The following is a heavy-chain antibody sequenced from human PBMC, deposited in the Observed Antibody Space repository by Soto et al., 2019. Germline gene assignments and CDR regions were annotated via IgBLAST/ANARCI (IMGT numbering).Heavy chain of an antibody. CDR2: LYSDGST. J-gene: IGHJ3*02. Sequence: GGSLRLSCVVSGFSVSSNYMSWVRQAPGKGLDWVSVLYSDGSTYYVDSVKGRFTISRHNSKNTLYLQMDSLRTEDTAVYYCGREGQYCSGGSCYSGDAFDIGGKGKMVTV. CDR1: GFSVSSNY. D-gene: IGHD2-15*01. V-gene: IGHV3-53*04. CDR3: GREGQYCSGGSCYSGDAFDI.